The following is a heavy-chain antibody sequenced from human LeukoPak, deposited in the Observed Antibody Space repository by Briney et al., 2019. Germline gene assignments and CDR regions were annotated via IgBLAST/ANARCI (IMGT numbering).Heavy chain of an antibody. D-gene: IGHD3-22*01. J-gene: IGHJ3*02. Sequence: GGSLRLSCAASGFTFSSYWMSWVRQAPGRGLEWVANIKQDGSEKYYVDSVKGRFTISRDNAKNSLYLQMNSLRAEDTAVYYCAREDYYDSSGYYSGGAFDIWGQGTMVTVSS. V-gene: IGHV3-7*01. CDR2: IKQDGSEK. CDR3: AREDYYDSSGYYSGGAFDI. CDR1: GFTFSSYW.